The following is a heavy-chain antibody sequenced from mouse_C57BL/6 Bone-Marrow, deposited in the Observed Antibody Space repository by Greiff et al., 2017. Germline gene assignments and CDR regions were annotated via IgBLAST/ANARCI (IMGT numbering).Heavy chain of an antibody. CDR3: ARYYYGSSPYYYAMDY. V-gene: IGHV5-4*01. D-gene: IGHD1-1*01. CDR2: ISDGGSYT. CDR1: GFTFSSYA. J-gene: IGHJ4*01. Sequence: EVQGVESGGGLVKPGGSLKLSCAASGFTFSSYAMSWVRQTPEKRLEWVATISDGGSYTYYPDNVKGRFTISRDNAKNNLYLQMSHLKSEDTAMYYCARYYYGSSPYYYAMDYWGQGTSVTVSS.